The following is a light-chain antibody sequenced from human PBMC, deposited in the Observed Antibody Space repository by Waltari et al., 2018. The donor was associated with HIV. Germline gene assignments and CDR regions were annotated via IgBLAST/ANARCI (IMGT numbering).Light chain of an antibody. V-gene: IGKV1-39*01. J-gene: IGKJ3*01. CDR1: QTISSS. Sequence: DIQMTQSPSSLSASVGDTVNIACRASQTISSSLNWYQQTPGKAPRLLISTASTLQSGVPSRFSGSGSGTDFTLTISSLQPDDFATYYCQQIFSFPLSFGPGTRVDIK. CDR2: TAS. CDR3: QQIFSFPLS.